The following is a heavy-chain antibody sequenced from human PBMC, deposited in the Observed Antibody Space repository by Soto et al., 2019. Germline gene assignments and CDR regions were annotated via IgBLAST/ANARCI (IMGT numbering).Heavy chain of an antibody. CDR1: GFTLGNYW. CDR3: ARGGLEPFDY. D-gene: IGHD1-1*01. J-gene: IGHJ4*02. V-gene: IGHV3-74*01. Sequence: GGSLRLSCAASGFTLGNYWMHWVRQAPGKGLVWVSRINDYGTTINYAESVEGRFIISRDDAKSEVYLQMNNLRAEDSAVYYCARGGLEPFDYWGQGALVTVS. CDR2: INDYGTTI.